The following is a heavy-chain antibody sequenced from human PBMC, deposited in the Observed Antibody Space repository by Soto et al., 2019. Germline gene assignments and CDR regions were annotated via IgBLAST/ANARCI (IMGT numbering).Heavy chain of an antibody. V-gene: IGHV3-30*18. CDR3: AKDRHFRIAVAENTGGHFDY. D-gene: IGHD6-19*01. J-gene: IGHJ4*02. CDR2: ISYDGSNK. CDR1: GFTFSSYG. Sequence: GGSLRLSCAASGFTFSSYGMHWVRQAPGKGLEWVAVISYDGSNKYYADSVKGRFTISRDNSKNTLYLQMNSLRAEDTAVYYCAKDRHFRIAVAENTGGHFDYWGQGTLVTVSS.